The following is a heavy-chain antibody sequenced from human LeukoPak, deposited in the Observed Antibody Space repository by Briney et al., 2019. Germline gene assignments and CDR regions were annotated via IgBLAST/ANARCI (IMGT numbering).Heavy chain of an antibody. CDR3: ARELVGFGVFDY. CDR1: GGSISSGGYY. V-gene: IGHV4-31*03. CDR2: IYYSGST. Sequence: PSQTLSLTCTVSGGSISSGGYYWSWIRQHPGKGLEWIGYIYYSGSTYYNPSLKSRVTISVDTSKNQFSLKLSSVTAADTAVYYCARELVGFGVFDYWGQGTLVTVSS. J-gene: IGHJ4*02. D-gene: IGHD3-10*01.